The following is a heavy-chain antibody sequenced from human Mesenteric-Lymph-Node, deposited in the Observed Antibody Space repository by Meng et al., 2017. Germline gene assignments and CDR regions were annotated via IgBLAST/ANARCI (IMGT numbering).Heavy chain of an antibody. CDR2: IKQDGSEE. J-gene: IGHJ4*02. CDR3: ARDICGGDCYSSGIDY. Sequence: GGSLRLSCAVSGASFSSGYWWTWVRQPPGKGLEWVANIKQDGSEEYYVDSVKGRFTISRDNAKNSLYLQMNGLRAEDTALYYCARDICGGDCYSSGIDYWGQGTLVTVSS. CDR1: GASFSSGYW. D-gene: IGHD2-21*02. V-gene: IGHV3-7*01.